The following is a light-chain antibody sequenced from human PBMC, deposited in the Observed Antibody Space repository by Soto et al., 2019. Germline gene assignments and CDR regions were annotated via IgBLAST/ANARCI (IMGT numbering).Light chain of an antibody. Sequence: EIVLTQSPATLSLSPGERATLSCRASQSVSSYLAWYQQKPGQAPRLLITDASNRATGIPARFSGSGSGTDFSLTISSLEPEDFAVYYCQQRSNWLTFGGGTKGEIK. CDR3: QQRSNWLT. V-gene: IGKV3-11*01. J-gene: IGKJ4*01. CDR2: DAS. CDR1: QSVSSY.